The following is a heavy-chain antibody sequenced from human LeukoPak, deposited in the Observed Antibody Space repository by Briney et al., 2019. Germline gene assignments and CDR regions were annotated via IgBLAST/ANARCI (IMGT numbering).Heavy chain of an antibody. Sequence: GGSLRLSCSASGFTFSSYAMRWVRQAPGKGLEYVSAISSNGGSTYYADSVKGRFTISRDNSKNTLYLQMSSLRAEDTAVYYCVKDPLSDGSGWYGYFDYWGQGTLVTVSS. J-gene: IGHJ4*02. CDR2: ISSNGGST. D-gene: IGHD6-19*01. CDR3: VKDPLSDGSGWYGYFDY. V-gene: IGHV3-64D*06. CDR1: GFTFSSYA.